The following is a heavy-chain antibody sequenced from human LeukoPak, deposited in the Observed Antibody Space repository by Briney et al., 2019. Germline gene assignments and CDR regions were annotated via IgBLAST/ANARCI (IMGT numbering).Heavy chain of an antibody. CDR3: ARSASPTYYYDSGGYYHDY. D-gene: IGHD3-22*01. Sequence: SETLSLTCTVSGGSISSYYWSWIRQPPGKGLEWIGYIYYSGSTDYNPSLKSRVTISVDTSKNQFSLKLSSVTAADTAVYYCARSASPTYYYDSGGYYHDYWGQGTLVTVS. CDR2: IYYSGST. CDR1: GGSISSYY. J-gene: IGHJ4*02. V-gene: IGHV4-59*01.